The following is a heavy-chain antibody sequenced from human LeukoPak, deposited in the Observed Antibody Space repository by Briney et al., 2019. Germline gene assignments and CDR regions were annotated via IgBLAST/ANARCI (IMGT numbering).Heavy chain of an antibody. D-gene: IGHD5-18*01. CDR2: IYYSGST. J-gene: IGHJ4*02. Sequence: TSETLSLTCTVSGGSISSYYWSWIRQPPGKGLEWIGYIYYSGSTNYNPSLKSRVTISVDTSKNQFSLKLSSVTAADTAVYYCARAPGYSYGLDYWGQGTLVTVSS. V-gene: IGHV4-59*01. CDR1: GGSISSYY. CDR3: ARAPGYSYGLDY.